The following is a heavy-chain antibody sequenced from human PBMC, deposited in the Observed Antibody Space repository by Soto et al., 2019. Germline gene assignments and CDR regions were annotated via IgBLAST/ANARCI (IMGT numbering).Heavy chain of an antibody. CDR2: ISSSSSTI. CDR1: GFTFSSYS. D-gene: IGHD4-17*01. V-gene: IGHV3-48*02. J-gene: IGHJ4*02. Sequence: GGSLRLSCAASGFTFSSYSMNWVRQAPGKGLELVSYISSSSSTIYYADSVKGRFTISRDNAKNSLYLQMNSLRDEDTAVYYCARVPSMTTVTVYFDYWGQGTLVTVSS. CDR3: ARVPSMTTVTVYFDY.